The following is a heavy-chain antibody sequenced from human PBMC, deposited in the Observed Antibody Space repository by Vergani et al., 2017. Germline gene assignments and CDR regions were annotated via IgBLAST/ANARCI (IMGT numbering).Heavy chain of an antibody. CDR1: GGTFSSYA. CDR2: IIPIFGTA. J-gene: IGHJ4*02. CDR3: ASDPDGYSYGYRPNFDY. V-gene: IGHV1-69*01. Sequence: QVQLVQPGAEVKKPGSSVKVSCKASGGTFSSYAISWVRQAPGQGLEWMGGIIPIFGTANYAQKFQGRVTITADESTSTAYMELSSLRSEDTAVYYCASDPDGYSYGYRPNFDYWGQGTLVTVSS. D-gene: IGHD5-18*01.